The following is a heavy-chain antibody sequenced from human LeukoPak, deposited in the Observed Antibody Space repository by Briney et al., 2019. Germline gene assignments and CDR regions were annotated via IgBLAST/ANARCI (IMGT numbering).Heavy chain of an antibody. CDR1: GFTFSTYT. D-gene: IGHD3/OR15-3a*01. CDR3: AKHPLSGHFDY. CDR2: ISGSGVTT. V-gene: IGHV3-23*01. Sequence: GGSLRLSCAASGFTFSTYTLSWVRQTPGKGLEWVSIISGSGVTTYYADSVKGRFIISRDNSKNTLYLQMYSLRAEDKAIYYCAKHPLSGHFDYWGQGTLVTVSS. J-gene: IGHJ4*02.